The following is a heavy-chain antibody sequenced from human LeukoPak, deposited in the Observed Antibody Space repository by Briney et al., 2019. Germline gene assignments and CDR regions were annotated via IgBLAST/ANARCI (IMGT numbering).Heavy chain of an antibody. D-gene: IGHD6-19*01. J-gene: IGHJ4*02. CDR1: GFTFSIYA. CDR3: AKTTTRYSSGRYPGWPVDY. Sequence: GGSLRLSCAASGFTFSIYAMYWVRQAPGRGLEWVSGIFGSGGSTHYADSVKGRFTISRDNSKNTVYLQKNRLRAEDTAVYYCAKTTTRYSSGRYPGWPVDYWGQGTLVTVSS. CDR2: IFGSGGST. V-gene: IGHV3-23*01.